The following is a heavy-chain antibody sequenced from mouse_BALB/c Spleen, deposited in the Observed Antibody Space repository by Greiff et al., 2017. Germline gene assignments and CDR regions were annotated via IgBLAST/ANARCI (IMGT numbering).Heavy chain of an antibody. CDR3: ASYGNYWYFDV. D-gene: IGHD2-1*01. J-gene: IGHJ1*01. Sequence: QVQLKQSGAELMKPGASVKISCKATGYTFSSYWIEWVKQRPGHGLEWIGEILPGSGSTNYNEKFKGKATFTADTSSNTAYMQLSSLTSEDSAVYYCASYGNYWYFDVWGAGTTVTVSS. V-gene: IGHV1-9*01. CDR1: GYTFSSYW. CDR2: ILPGSGST.